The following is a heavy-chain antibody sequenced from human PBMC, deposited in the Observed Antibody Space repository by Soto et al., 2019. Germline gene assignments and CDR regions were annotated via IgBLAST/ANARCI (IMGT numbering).Heavy chain of an antibody. CDR1: GGSISSYY. CDR3: ARRYGSAIDY. CDR2: IYYSGST. Sequence: SETLSLTCTVSGGSISSYYWSWIRQPPGKGLEWIGYIYYSGSTNYSPSLKSRVTISVDTSKNQFSLKLSSVTAADMAVYYCARRYGSAIDYWGQGTLVTVSS. D-gene: IGHD1-26*01. J-gene: IGHJ4*02. V-gene: IGHV4-59*08.